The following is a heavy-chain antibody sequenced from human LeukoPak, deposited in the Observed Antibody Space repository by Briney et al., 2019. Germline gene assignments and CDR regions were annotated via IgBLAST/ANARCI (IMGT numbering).Heavy chain of an antibody. CDR3: ARERYYYDSSGYTIDY. J-gene: IGHJ4*02. D-gene: IGHD3-22*01. V-gene: IGHV3-30-3*01. CDR2: ISYDGSNK. CDR1: GFTFSSYG. Sequence: PGGSLRLSCAASGFTFSSYGMNWVRQAPGKGLEWVAVISYDGSNKYYADSVKGRFTISRDNSKNTLYLQMNSLRAEDTAVYYCARERYYYDSSGYTIDYWGQGTLVTVSS.